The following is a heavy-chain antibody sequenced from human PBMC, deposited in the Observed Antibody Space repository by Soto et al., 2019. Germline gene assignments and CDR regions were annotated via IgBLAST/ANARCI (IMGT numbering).Heavy chain of an antibody. CDR3: ARALVNGVEY. D-gene: IGHD2-15*01. CDR1: GFTFSNYW. J-gene: IGHJ4*02. Sequence: GGSRRLSCAAYGFTFSNYWMTWVRQAPGKGLEWVANIKQDGSETNFVDSVKGRFTISRDNAKNSLYLQMNSLRAEDTAVYYCARALVNGVEYWGQGTLVSVSS. CDR2: IKQDGSET. V-gene: IGHV3-7*01.